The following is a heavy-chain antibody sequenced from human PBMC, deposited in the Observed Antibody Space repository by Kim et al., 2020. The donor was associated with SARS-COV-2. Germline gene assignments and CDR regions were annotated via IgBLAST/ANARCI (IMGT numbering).Heavy chain of an antibody. D-gene: IGHD4-17*01. CDR3: ASHLGLTGPTPSYYG. CDR2: IYYSGST. V-gene: IGHV4-39*01. J-gene: IGHJ6*01. CDR1: GGSISSSSYY. Sequence: SETLSLTCTVSGGSISSSSYYWGWIRQPPGKGLEWIGSIYYSGSTYYNPSLKSRVTISVDTSKNQFSLKLSTVTAPDPAAHYSASHLGLTGPTPSYYG.